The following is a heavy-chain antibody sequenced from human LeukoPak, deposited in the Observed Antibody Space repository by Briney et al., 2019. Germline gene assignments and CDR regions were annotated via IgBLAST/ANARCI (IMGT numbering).Heavy chain of an antibody. Sequence: GASVKVSCKASGYTFTGYYMHWVRQAPGQGLEWMGWINPNSGGTNYAQKFQGRVTMTRDTSISTAYMELSRLRSEDTAVYYCAADWASRTGTTFGFRPYYYYYYMDVWGKGTTVTVSS. CDR2: INPNSGGT. J-gene: IGHJ6*03. D-gene: IGHD1-7*01. CDR1: GYTFTGYY. V-gene: IGHV1-2*02. CDR3: AADWASRTGTTFGFRPYYYYYYMDV.